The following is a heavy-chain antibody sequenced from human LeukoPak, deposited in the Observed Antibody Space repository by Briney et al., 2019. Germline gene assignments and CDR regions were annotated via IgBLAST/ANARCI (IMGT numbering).Heavy chain of an antibody. CDR1: GFTFSGFW. Sequence: GGSLRLSCAVSGFTFSGFWMSWSRQAPGKGLEWVASINSDGSEGYYADVVKGRFTISRDNAKNSLYLQINSLRAEDTAVYCCARSSYSSSSSVWGQGTMVTVSS. CDR2: INSDGSEG. V-gene: IGHV3-7*03. J-gene: IGHJ3*01. D-gene: IGHD6-6*01. CDR3: ARSSYSSSSSV.